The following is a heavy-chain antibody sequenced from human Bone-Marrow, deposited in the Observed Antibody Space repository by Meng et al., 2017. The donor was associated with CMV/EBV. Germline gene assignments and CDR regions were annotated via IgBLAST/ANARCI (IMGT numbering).Heavy chain of an antibody. Sequence: SLKISCAASGFTFSSYEMNWVRQAPGKGLEWVSYISSSGSTIYYADSVKGRFTISRDNAKNSLYLQMNSLRAEDTAVYYCARECGDLGYCSSTSCWNDAFDIWGQGTMVTVS. V-gene: IGHV3-48*03. CDR3: ARECGDLGYCSSTSCWNDAFDI. D-gene: IGHD2-2*01. CDR1: GFTFSSYE. CDR2: ISSSGSTI. J-gene: IGHJ3*02.